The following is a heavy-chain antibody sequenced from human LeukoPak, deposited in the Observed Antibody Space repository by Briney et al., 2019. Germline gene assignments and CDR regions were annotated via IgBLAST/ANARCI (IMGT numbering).Heavy chain of an antibody. V-gene: IGHV1-8*01. CDR2: MNPNSGNT. D-gene: IGHD1-14*01. CDR1: GYTFTSYD. CDR3: ARGQMEPRYYYYGMDV. Sequence: ASVKVSCKASGYTFTSYDINWVRQATGQGLEWMGWMNPNSGNTGYAQKFQGRVTMTRNTSISTAYMELSSLRSEDTAVYYCARGQMEPRYYYYGMDVWGQGTTVTASS. J-gene: IGHJ6*02.